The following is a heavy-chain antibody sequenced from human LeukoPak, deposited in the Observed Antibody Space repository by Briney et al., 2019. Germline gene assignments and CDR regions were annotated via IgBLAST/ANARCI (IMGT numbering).Heavy chain of an antibody. CDR1: GFTFSSYW. V-gene: IGHV3-7*03. Sequence: GGSLRLSCAASGFTFSSYWMSWVRQATGKGLEWVANINQDGSERYYVDSMKGRFSISRDNGENSLHLLMNSLRADDTAVYYCARDRAARQLVPYYFDYWGQGTLVTVSS. J-gene: IGHJ4*02. D-gene: IGHD6-13*01. CDR3: ARDRAARQLVPYYFDY. CDR2: INQDGSER.